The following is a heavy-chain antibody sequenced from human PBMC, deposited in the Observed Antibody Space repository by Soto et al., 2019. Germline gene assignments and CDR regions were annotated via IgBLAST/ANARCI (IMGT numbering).Heavy chain of an antibody. Sequence: SVKVSGKASGGTFSSYAISWVRQAPGQGLEWMAGIIPIFGTANYARKFQGRVTITADESTSTAYMELSSLRSEDTAVYYCARGAESAPREGMDVWGRGTTAT. D-gene: IGHD2-15*01. J-gene: IGHJ6*02. CDR1: GGTFSSYA. V-gene: IGHV1-69*13. CDR2: IIPIFGTA. CDR3: ARGAESAPREGMDV.